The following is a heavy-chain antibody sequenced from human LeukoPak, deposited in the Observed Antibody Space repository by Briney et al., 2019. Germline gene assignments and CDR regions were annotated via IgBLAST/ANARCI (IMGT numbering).Heavy chain of an antibody. CDR3: ASLDTAKQPLANH. V-gene: IGHV3-7*03. J-gene: IGHJ5*02. Sequence: GGSLRLSCVASGLTVSNHWMSWVRRAPGKGLEWVANIREERGQEYYVDSVKGRFIISKNSAKNSLYLQMNTLRVEDTAMYYCASLDTAKQPLANHWGQGTLVTVSS. D-gene: IGHD5-18*01. CDR1: GLTVSNHW. CDR2: IREERGQE.